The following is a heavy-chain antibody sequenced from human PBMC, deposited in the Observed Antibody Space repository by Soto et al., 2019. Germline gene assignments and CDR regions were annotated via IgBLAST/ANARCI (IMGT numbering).Heavy chain of an antibody. J-gene: IGHJ5*02. CDR2: IYATGTT. CDR3: ARDGTKTLRDWFDP. V-gene: IGHV4-4*07. Sequence: PSETLSLTCTVSGASISGFYWSWIRKSAGKGLEWIGRIYATGTTGYNPSLKSRVMMSVDTSKKQFSLKLRSVTAADTAVYYCARDGTKTLRDWFDPWGHGISVTVSS. D-gene: IGHD1-1*01. CDR1: GASISGFY.